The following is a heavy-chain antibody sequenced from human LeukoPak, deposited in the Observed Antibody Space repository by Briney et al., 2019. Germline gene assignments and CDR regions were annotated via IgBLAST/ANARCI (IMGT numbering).Heavy chain of an antibody. CDR2: INPNSGGT. CDR1: GGTFSSYA. J-gene: IGHJ5*02. V-gene: IGHV1-2*02. Sequence: GASVKVSCKASGGTFSSYAISWVRQAPGQGLEWMGWINPNSGGTNYAQKFQGRVTMTRDTSISTAYMELSRLRSDDTAVYYCARAWVPAAIGWFDPWGQGTLVTVSS. CDR3: ARAWVPAAIGWFDP. D-gene: IGHD2-2*01.